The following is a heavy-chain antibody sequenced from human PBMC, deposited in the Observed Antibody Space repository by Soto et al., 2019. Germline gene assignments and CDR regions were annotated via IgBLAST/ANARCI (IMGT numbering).Heavy chain of an antibody. CDR2: INHSGST. J-gene: IGHJ4*02. V-gene: IGHV4-34*01. CDR1: GGSFSGYY. Sequence: QVQLQQWGAGLLKPSETLSLTCAVYGGSFSGYYWSWIRQPPGKGLEWIGEINHSGSTNYNPSLKSRVTISVDMSKNQFSLKLSSVTAADTAVYYCARAWGGVPDYWGQGTLVTVSS. D-gene: IGHD3-16*01. CDR3: ARAWGGVPDY.